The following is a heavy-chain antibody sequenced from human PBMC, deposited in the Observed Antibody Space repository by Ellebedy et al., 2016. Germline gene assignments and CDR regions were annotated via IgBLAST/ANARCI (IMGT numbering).Heavy chain of an antibody. V-gene: IGHV1-3*01. D-gene: IGHD3-3*01. CDR3: ARRYYDFWSGYMYYYGMDV. CDR1: GYTFTSYA. CDR2: INAGNGNT. Sequence: ASVKVSCXASGYTFTSYAMHWVRQAPGQRLEWMGWINAGNGNTKYSQKFQGRVTMTRDTSTSTVYMELSSLRSEDTAVYYCARRYYDFWSGYMYYYGMDVWGQGTTVTVSS. J-gene: IGHJ6*02.